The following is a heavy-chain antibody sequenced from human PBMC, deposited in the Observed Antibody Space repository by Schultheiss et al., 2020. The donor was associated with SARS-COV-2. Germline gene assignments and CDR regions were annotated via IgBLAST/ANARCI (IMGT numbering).Heavy chain of an antibody. D-gene: IGHD4-17*01. CDR3: ARDGDYGDWFDP. Sequence: GESLKISCAASGFTFDDYAMHWVRQAPGKGLEWVANIKQDGSEKYYADSVKGRFTISRDNAKNSMYLQMNSLRDEDTAVYYCARDGDYGDWFDPWGQGTLVTVSS. J-gene: IGHJ5*02. CDR1: GFTFDDYA. V-gene: IGHV3-7*01. CDR2: IKQDGSEK.